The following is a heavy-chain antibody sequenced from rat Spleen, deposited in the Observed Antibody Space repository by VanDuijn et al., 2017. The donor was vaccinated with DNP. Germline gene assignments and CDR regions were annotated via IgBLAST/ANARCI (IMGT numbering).Heavy chain of an antibody. J-gene: IGHJ2*01. CDR3: TTFDDY. CDR1: GFTFSDYY. CDR2: ISHDGSST. Sequence: EVQLVESGGDLVQPGRSLKLSCAASGFTFSDYYMAWVRQAPTKGLEWVASISHDGSSTYYRDSVKGRFTISRDNARNSLYLQMDSLRSEDTATYYCTTFDDYWGQGVMVTVSS. V-gene: IGHV5-20*01.